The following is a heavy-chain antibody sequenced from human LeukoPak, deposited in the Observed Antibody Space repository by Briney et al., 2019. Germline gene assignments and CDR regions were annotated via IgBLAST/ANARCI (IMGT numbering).Heavy chain of an antibody. CDR2: ISWNSGSI. CDR1: GFTFYDYV. Sequence: SLRLSCAASGFTFYDYVIHWVRQAPGKGLEWVSGISWNSGSIGYADSVKGRFTISRDNAKNSLYLQMTRLRAEDTALYYCAKDISGWFDPWGQGTLVTVSS. J-gene: IGHJ5*02. D-gene: IGHD3-10*01. CDR3: AKDISGWFDP. V-gene: IGHV3-9*01.